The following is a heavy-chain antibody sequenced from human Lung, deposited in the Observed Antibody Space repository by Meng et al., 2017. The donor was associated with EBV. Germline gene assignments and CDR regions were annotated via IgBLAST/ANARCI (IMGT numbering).Heavy chain of an antibody. CDR3: ARDGDYIPFEN. D-gene: IGHD4-17*01. J-gene: IGHJ4*02. V-gene: IGHV3-53*01. CDR2: IYSGGST. CDR1: GFTVSTNY. Sequence: VQLVGAGGGLIQPGGSLRLSCAASGFTVSTNYMTWVRQAPGKGLEWLSVIYSGGSTQYAESVKGRFTISKDNSKNTLYLQMNNLRAEDTAVYYCARDGDYIPFENWGQGTLVTVSS.